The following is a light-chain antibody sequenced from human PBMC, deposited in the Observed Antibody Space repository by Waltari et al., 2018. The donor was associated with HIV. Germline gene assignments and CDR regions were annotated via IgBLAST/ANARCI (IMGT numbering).Light chain of an antibody. CDR3: SSYTSRAVSTYV. J-gene: IGLJ1*01. CDR1: GSDVGAYNY. V-gene: IGLV2-8*01. CDR2: EVN. Sequence: QSALTQPPSASGSPGQSVTISCTGTGSDVGAYNYVSWYQQPPGKAPKLMIYEVNKRPSGVPDRCSGSKSGNTASLTISGLQSEDEADYYCSSYTSRAVSTYVFGTGTKVTVL.